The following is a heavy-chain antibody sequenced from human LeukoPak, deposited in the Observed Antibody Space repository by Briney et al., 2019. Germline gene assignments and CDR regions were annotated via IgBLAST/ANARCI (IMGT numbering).Heavy chain of an antibody. CDR3: ARPGAGGNTMISGWFDP. V-gene: IGHV1-69*13. D-gene: IGHD3-22*01. CDR2: IIPIFGTA. Sequence: SVKVSCKASGGTFSSYAISWVRQAPGQGLEWMGGIIPIFGTANYAQKFQGRVTITADESTSTAYMELSSLRFEDTAVYYCARPGAGGNTMISGWFDPWGQGTLVTVSS. J-gene: IGHJ5*02. CDR1: GGTFSSYA.